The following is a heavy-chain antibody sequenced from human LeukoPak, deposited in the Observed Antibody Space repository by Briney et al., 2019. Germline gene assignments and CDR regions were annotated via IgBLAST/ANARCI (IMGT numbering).Heavy chain of an antibody. J-gene: IGHJ4*02. CDR3: AKGGKWDVTPFDY. CDR1: GFTFSTYW. D-gene: IGHD1-26*01. Sequence: GSLRLSCAASGFTFSTYWMHWVRQAPGKGLEWVSTISGGGGSTYYADSVKGRFTISRDNSKNTLYLQVNSLRAEDTAVYYCAKGGKWDVTPFDYWGQGTLVTVSS. V-gene: IGHV3-23*01. CDR2: ISGGGGST.